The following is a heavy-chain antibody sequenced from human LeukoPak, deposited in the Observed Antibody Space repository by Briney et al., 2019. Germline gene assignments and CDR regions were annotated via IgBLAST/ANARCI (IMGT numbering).Heavy chain of an antibody. CDR3: ARGPPPDFDF. V-gene: IGHV4-4*07. J-gene: IGHJ4*02. CDR1: GDSISSYY. Sequence: SETLSLTCTVSGDSISSYYWSWIRQPAGKGLEWIGRIHPSGSTNYDPSLKSRVTLSVDTSKNQFSLKLSSVTAADTAVYYCARGPPPDFDFWGRGTLVTVSS. CDR2: IHPSGST.